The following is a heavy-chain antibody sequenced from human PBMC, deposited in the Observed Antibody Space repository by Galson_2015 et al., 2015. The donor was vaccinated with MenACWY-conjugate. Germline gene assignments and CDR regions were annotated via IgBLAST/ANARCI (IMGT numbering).Heavy chain of an antibody. V-gene: IGHV5-51*01. Sequence: QSGAEVKKPGGSLKISCKGSEYSFSRFWIGWVRQMPGKGLEWMGLIYPPDSDTRYSPSFQGQVTMSADKSITTAYLQWSSLKASDTAIYYCAVAIYDFWSGYSFDYWGQGTLVTVSS. CDR1: EYSFSRFW. CDR3: AVAIYDFWSGYSFDY. D-gene: IGHD3-3*01. J-gene: IGHJ4*02. CDR2: IYPPDSDT.